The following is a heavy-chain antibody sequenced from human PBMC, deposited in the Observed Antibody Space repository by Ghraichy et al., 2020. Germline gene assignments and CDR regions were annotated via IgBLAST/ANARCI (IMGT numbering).Heavy chain of an antibody. CDR3: ARAPLDKVAYFDF. V-gene: IGHV3-23*01. J-gene: IGHJ4*02. Sequence: GGSLRLSCVASGFNFSIHAMSWVRQAPGRGLEWVSTASRSGNTTYYAASVKGRFTISRDNSRNIVYLQMDNLRDDDTAVYFCARAPLDKVAYFDFWAQGIMATVS. CDR1: GFNFSIHA. D-gene: IGHD5-12*01. CDR2: ASRSGNTT.